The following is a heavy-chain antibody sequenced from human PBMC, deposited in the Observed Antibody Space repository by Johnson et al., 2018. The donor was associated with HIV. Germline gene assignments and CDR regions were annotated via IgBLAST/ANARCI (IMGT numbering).Heavy chain of an antibody. CDR1: GFTFDDYA. Sequence: VQLVESGGGLVQPGGSLRLSCAASGFTFDDYAMHWVRQAPGKGLEWVSGISWNSGSTYYADSVKGRFTISRDNSKNTLYLQMNSLRAEDTAVYYCAKDRVGATDANAFDIWGQGTMVTVSS. J-gene: IGHJ3*02. CDR3: AKDRVGATDANAFDI. V-gene: IGHV3-23*04. CDR2: ISWNSGST. D-gene: IGHD1-26*01.